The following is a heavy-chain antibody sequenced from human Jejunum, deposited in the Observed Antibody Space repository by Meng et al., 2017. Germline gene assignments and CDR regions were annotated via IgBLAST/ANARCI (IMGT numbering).Heavy chain of an antibody. Sequence: GGSLRLSCAASGFTFSSHSMSWVRQAPGKWLEWVSSISAGDGTAYYADSVKGRFTIFRDNSKNTLYLQRNSLRAEDTAVYYCAKLIPNWGQGTVVTVSS. CDR2: ISAGDGTA. CDR1: GFTFSSHS. D-gene: IGHD2-2*01. V-gene: IGHV3-23*01. J-gene: IGHJ1*01. CDR3: AKLIPN.